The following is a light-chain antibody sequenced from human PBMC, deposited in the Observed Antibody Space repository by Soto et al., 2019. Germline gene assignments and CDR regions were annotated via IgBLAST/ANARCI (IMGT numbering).Light chain of an antibody. CDR2: SAS. Sequence: DIQMTQSPSTLSASVGDRVTITCRASQSVSGWLAWYQQKPGKAPELLIYSASTVETGVPSRFSGSGSGTEFTLSISSLRLDDFATYYCQQYESYPLTFGGGTKVEIK. J-gene: IGKJ4*01. CDR3: QQYESYPLT. V-gene: IGKV1-5*03. CDR1: QSVSGW.